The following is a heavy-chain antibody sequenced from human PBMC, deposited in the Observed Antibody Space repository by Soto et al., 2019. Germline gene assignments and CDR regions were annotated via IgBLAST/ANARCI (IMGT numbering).Heavy chain of an antibody. V-gene: IGHV4-39*01. Sequence: PSETLSLPCTASGGSISSSSYYWGWIRQPPGKGLEWIGSIYYSGSTYYNPSLKSRVTISVDTSKNQFSLKLSSVTAADTAVYYCARHPITMVRGVLIDWFDPWGEGTPVTVAS. CDR3: ARHPITMVRGVLIDWFDP. J-gene: IGHJ5*02. CDR1: GGSISSSSYY. CDR2: IYYSGST. D-gene: IGHD3-10*01.